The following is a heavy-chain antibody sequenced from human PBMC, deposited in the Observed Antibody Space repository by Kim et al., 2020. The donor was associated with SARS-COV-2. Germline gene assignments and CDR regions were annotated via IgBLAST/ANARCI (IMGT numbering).Heavy chain of an antibody. V-gene: IGHV3-11*01. CDR2: ISSSGSTK. CDR3: ATGDIVVVPAAVHSNDY. CDR1: GFTFSDYY. J-gene: IGHJ4*02. Sequence: GGSLRLSCAASGFTFSDYYMSWIRQAPGKGLEWVSYISSSGSTKYYADSVKGRFTISRDNAKNSLYLQMNSLRAEDTAVYYCATGDIVVVPAAVHSNDYWGQGTMVTVSS. D-gene: IGHD2-2*01.